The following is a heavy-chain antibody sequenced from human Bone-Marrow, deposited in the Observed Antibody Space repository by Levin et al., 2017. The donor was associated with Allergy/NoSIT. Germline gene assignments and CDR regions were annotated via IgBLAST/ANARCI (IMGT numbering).Heavy chain of an antibody. J-gene: IGHJ4*02. CDR3: VKVPPTYSTAGLGSEDS. CDR1: GFTFSSYS. CDR2: ISSSSSYI. V-gene: IGHV3-21*01. D-gene: IGHD2/OR15-2a*01. Sequence: GGSLRLSCAASGFTFSSYSMSWVRQAPGKGLEWVSSISSSSSYIYYADSLKGRFTISRDNAKNSLYLQMNSLRAEDTAVYYCVKVPPTYSTAGLGSEDSWGQGTLVTVSS.